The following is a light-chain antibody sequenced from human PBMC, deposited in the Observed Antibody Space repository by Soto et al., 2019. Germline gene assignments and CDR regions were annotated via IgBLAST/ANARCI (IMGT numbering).Light chain of an antibody. CDR3: QQYGSSPLT. Sequence: EIVLTQSPGTLSLSPGERATLSCRASQSVSSNYLAWYQQKPGQAPSLLIYVASSRATGIPDRFSGSGSGTDFTLTISRLEPEDFAVYYWQQYGSSPLTFGGGTKVEIK. CDR1: QSVSSNY. V-gene: IGKV3-20*01. J-gene: IGKJ4*01. CDR2: VAS.